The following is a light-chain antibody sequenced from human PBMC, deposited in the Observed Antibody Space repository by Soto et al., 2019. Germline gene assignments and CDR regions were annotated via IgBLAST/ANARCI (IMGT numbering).Light chain of an antibody. CDR2: GAS. CDR3: QQYAYPPWT. J-gene: IGKJ1*01. CDR1: QSVTSTY. V-gene: IGKV3-20*01. Sequence: DTVLTQSPGTLSLSPGERATLSCRASQSVTSTYLAWYQHRPGQAPRLLIYGASTRATDIPDRFSGSGSGTDFTLTISRLEPEDFAVYYCQQYAYPPWTFCHGTKVEIK.